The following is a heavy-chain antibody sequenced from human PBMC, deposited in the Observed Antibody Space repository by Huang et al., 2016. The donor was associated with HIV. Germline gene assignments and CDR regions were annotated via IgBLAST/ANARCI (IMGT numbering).Heavy chain of an antibody. CDR3: AREVRSVDTDRPDGYYYRGLDV. CDR2: VYFVGNT. Sequence: QLRESGPGLVTPSETLSLTCSASGTSMTSSTFYWGWFRQPPGRGLEWIGSVYFVGNTSDNPALKSRVTISIDTANKQYSMRLTSVTAADTAVYFCAREVRSVDTDRPDGYYYRGLDVWGQGTTVIVSS. J-gene: IGHJ6*02. V-gene: IGHV4-39*02. D-gene: IGHD2-2*03. CDR1: GTSMTSSTFY.